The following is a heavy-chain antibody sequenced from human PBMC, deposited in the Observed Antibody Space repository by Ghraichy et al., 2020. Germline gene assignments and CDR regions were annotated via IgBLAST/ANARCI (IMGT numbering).Heavy chain of an antibody. D-gene: IGHD3-16*02. J-gene: IGHJ6*02. Sequence: GGSLRLSCAASGFTFRSYSMNWVRQAPGKGLEWVSSISSSTSYIYYADSVKGRFTISRDNAKNSLFLQMNNLRAEDTAVYYCARDLNLRLGELSFRDNYYYYYGMDVWGQGTTVTVSS. CDR1: GFTFRSYS. CDR2: ISSSTSYI. V-gene: IGHV3-21*01. CDR3: ARDLNLRLGELSFRDNYYYYYGMDV.